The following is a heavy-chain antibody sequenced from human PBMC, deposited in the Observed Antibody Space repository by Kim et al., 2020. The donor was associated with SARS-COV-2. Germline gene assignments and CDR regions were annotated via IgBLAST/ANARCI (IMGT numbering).Heavy chain of an antibody. D-gene: IGHD2-15*01. CDR3: ARVQDGVAAAFT. Sequence: SETLSLTCTVSGDCISSPGHYWTWIRQHPGKGLEWIAYNRNTGSTYYNPSLKSRVTISGDTSKNQVSLNLSSVTAADTAMYYCARVQDGVAAAFTWGQGTMFTVSS. J-gene: IGHJ3*01. CDR1: GDCISSPGHY. CDR2: NRNTGST. V-gene: IGHV4-31*03.